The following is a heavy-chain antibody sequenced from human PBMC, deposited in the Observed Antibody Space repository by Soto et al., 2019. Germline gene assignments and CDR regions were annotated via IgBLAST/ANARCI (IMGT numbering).Heavy chain of an antibody. CDR2: ISRDGSSK. Sequence: SLRLSCAASGFTFSRYAMHWVRQAPGEGLEWVAVISRDGSSKYYGDSVKGRFTVSRDNSNNTLYLSMTSLRPDDTAVFYCARSRNGAVPDSINFWGQGTLVTVPS. V-gene: IGHV3-30-3*02. CDR1: GFTFSRYA. D-gene: IGHD2-8*01. CDR3: ARSRNGAVPDSINF. J-gene: IGHJ4*02.